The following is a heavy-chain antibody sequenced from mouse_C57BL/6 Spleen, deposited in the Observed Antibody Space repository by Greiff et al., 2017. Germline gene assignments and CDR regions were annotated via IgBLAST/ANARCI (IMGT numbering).Heavy chain of an antibody. CDR2: ISSGNSTN. CDR3: ARSLFDY. Sequence: EVQRVESGGGLVKPGGSLKLSCAASGFTFSDYGMHWVRQAPEKGLEWVAYISSGNSTNYYADTMKGRFTISRDNSKNTLVLQMTSLRSEDTAMYCCARSLFDYWGQGTTLTVSS. J-gene: IGHJ2*01. D-gene: IGHD6-1*01. CDR1: GFTFSDYG. V-gene: IGHV5-17*01.